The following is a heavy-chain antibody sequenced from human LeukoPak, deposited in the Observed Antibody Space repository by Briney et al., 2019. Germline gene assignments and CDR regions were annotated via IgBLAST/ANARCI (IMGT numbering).Heavy chain of an antibody. Sequence: SETLSLTCTVSGVSISSSNSYWGWIRQPPGKGLEWIGSIYYSGNTYYNASLKSQVSISIDTSKNQFSLRLTSVTAADTAVYYCAREPREWNSWGLNYFDPWGQGTLVTVSS. V-gene: IGHV4-39*02. J-gene: IGHJ5*02. D-gene: IGHD1-7*01. CDR2: IYYSGNT. CDR1: GVSISSSNSY. CDR3: AREPREWNSWGLNYFDP.